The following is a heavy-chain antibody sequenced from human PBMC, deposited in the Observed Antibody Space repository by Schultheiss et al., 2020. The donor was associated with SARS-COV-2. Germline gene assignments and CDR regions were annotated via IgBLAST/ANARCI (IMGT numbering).Heavy chain of an antibody. J-gene: IGHJ6*02. CDR2: ITGNGDYT. CDR3: ARDRLIGWYVNGMDV. CDR1: GFTFKNYA. D-gene: IGHD6-19*01. Sequence: GGSLRLSCAASGFTFKNYAMSWVRQAPGQGLEWVSGITGNGDYTHYAESVKGRFTISRDNSKNTLYLQMNSLRAEDTAVYYCARDRLIGWYVNGMDVWGQGTTVTVSS. V-gene: IGHV3-23*01.